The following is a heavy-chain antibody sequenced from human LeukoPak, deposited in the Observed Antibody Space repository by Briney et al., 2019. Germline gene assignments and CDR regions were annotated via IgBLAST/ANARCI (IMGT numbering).Heavy chain of an antibody. CDR3: ARGASTAAKYGMDV. CDR2: IKQDGSEK. D-gene: IGHD2-21*02. V-gene: IGHV3-7*03. CDR1: GFTFSSYW. Sequence: GGSLRLSCAASGFTFSSYWMSWVRQAPGKGLEWVANIKQDGSEKYYVDSVKGRFTISRDNAKNSLYLQMNSLRAEDTAVYYCARGASTAAKYGMDVWGRGTAVTVSS. J-gene: IGHJ6*02.